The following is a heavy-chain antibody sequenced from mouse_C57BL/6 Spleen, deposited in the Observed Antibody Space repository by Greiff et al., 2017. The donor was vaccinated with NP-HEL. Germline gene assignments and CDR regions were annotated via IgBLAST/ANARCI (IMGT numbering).Heavy chain of an antibody. V-gene: IGHV1-4*01. CDR3: ARSAAGGYFDY. CDR1: GYTFTSYT. Sequence: VKLMESGAELARPGASVKMSCKASGYTFTSYTMHWVKQRPGQGLEWIGYINPSSGYTKYNQKFKDKATLTADKSSSTAYMQLSSLTSEDSAVYYCARSAAGGYFDYWGQGTTLTVSS. J-gene: IGHJ2*01. CDR2: INPSSGYT.